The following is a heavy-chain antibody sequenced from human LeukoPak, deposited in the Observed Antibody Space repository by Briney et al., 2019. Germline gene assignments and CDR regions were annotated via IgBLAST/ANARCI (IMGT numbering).Heavy chain of an antibody. J-gene: IGHJ6*02. Sequence: GGSLRLSCAASGFTFSSYAMHWVRQAPGKGLEWVAVISYDGSNKYYADSVKGRFTISRDNSKNTLYLQMNSLRAEDTAVYYCARVCRSWYYYYYGMDVWGQGTTVTVSS. V-gene: IGHV3-30-3*01. CDR2: ISYDGSNK. D-gene: IGHD6-13*01. CDR3: ARVCRSWYYYYYGMDV. CDR1: GFTFSSYA.